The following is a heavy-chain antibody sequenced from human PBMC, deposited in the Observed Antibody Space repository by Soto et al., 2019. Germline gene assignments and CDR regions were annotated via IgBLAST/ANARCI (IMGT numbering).Heavy chain of an antibody. J-gene: IGHJ5*02. CDR3: ARERNYFGPAGANWLDL. D-gene: IGHD3-9*01. CDR2: ISGFNGKT. V-gene: IGHV1-18*01. Sequence: ASVKVSCKTSGSSFARYGVSWVRPAPGQGLEWLGWISGFNGKTEYSQTLRDRVTLPPDTSTGPASLEMRRLKADDTAIYYCARERNYFGPAGANWLDLWGQGTLVTVSS. CDR1: GSSFARYG.